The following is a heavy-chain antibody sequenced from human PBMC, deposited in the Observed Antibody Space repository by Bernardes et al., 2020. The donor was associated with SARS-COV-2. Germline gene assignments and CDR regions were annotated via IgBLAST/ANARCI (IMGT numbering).Heavy chain of an antibody. CDR3: AREKAETFYYGLDV. V-gene: IGHV3-53*01. CDR1: GFTVSDNF. Sequence: GGSMRLSCAVSGFTVSDNFMTWVRQTPGKGLEWVSVIYSGGSRYYADSVEGRFFISRDTSKNTVNLQMHGLRVEDTGVYYCAREKAETFYYGLDVWGQGTTVTVS. CDR2: IYSGGSR. J-gene: IGHJ6*02.